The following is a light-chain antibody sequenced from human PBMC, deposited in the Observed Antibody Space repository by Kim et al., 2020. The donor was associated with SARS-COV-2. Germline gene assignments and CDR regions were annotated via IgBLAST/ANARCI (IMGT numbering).Light chain of an antibody. CDR1: SSNVGNNY. V-gene: IGLV1-51*01. J-gene: IGLJ2*01. CDR2: DSD. CDR3: ATWDSRLSVGL. Sequence: QSVLTQPPSVSAAPGQKVTIACSGSSSNVGNNYVSWYQHLPGAAPKLLIFDSDNRPSWIPDRFSGSKSGASATLDIAGLQTGDEGDYYCATWDSRLSVGLFGGGTQLTVL.